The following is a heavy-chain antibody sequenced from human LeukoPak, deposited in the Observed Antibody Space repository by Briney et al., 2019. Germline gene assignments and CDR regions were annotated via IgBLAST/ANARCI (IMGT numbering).Heavy chain of an antibody. Sequence: GASVKVSCKASGYTFTSYTMHWVRQAPGQRLEWMGWINAGSGNTKYSQKFQDRVTITRDTSASTAYMELSSLRSEDTAVYYCARDLGGRGYFDLWGRGTLVTVSS. CDR3: ARDLGGRGYFDL. D-gene: IGHD2-15*01. CDR2: INAGSGNT. J-gene: IGHJ2*01. CDR1: GYTFTSYT. V-gene: IGHV1-3*01.